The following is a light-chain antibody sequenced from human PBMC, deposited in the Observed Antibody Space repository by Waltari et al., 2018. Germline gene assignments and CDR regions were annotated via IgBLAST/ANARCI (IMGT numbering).Light chain of an antibody. CDR2: GVN. J-gene: IGLJ3*02. Sequence: QSALTQPASVSGSPRQSITISCTGTSSDIGGYASVARYQQHPGKAPKLIIHGVNERPSGVSNRFSGSKSGNTASLTISGLQAEDEAVFYCSSYTSRATRVFGGGTKVTVL. CDR3: SSYTSRATRV. CDR1: SSDIGGYAS. V-gene: IGLV2-14*03.